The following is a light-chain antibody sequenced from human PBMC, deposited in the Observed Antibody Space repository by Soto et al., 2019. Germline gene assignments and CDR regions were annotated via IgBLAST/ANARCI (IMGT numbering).Light chain of an antibody. CDR1: QSISSW. Sequence: EIQMTQSPSTLSASVGDRVTITCRASQSISSWLAWYQQKPGKAPMLLIYAASSWQSGVPSRFSGSGSGTDFTLTISSLQPEDFATYYCQQSYSTPLTFGGGTKVDIK. CDR2: AAS. J-gene: IGKJ4*01. CDR3: QQSYSTPLT. V-gene: IGKV1-39*01.